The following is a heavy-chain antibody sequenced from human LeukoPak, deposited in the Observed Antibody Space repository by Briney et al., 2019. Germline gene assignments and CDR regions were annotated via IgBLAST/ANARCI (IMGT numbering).Heavy chain of an antibody. V-gene: IGHV4-39*07. Sequence: PSETLSLTCTVSGGSISSSSYYWGWIRQPPGKGLEWIGSIYYSGSTYYNPSLKSRVTISVDTSKNQFSLKLSSVTAADTAVYYCAREITIFGVVNAFDIWGQGTMVTVSS. J-gene: IGHJ3*02. CDR3: AREITIFGVVNAFDI. D-gene: IGHD3-3*01. CDR1: GGSISSSSYY. CDR2: IYYSGST.